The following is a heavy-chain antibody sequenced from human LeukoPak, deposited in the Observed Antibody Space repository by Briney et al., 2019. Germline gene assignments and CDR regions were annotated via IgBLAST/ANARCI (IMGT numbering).Heavy chain of an antibody. CDR3: ARDRGVYMGGDNDFDV. CDR2: IYYRGTT. Sequence: SETLSLTCSVSGGSITSRDFYWGWIRQSPGKGLEWIGSIYYRGTTYYTPSLKSRVTMSVDTPKNQFSLSLTSVTAADTAVYYCARDRGVYMGGDNDFDVWGQGTMVSVSS. V-gene: IGHV4-39*07. J-gene: IGHJ3*01. CDR1: GGSITSRDFY. D-gene: IGHD2-8*02.